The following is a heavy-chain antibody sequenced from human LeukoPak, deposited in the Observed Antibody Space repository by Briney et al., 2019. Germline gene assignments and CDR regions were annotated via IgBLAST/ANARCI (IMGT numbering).Heavy chain of an antibody. CDR1: GYTLTELS. Sequence: ASVKVSCKVSGYTLTELSMHWVRQAPGKGLEWMGGFDPEDGETIYAQKFQGRVTMTEDTSTDTAYMELSSLRSEDTAVYYCATDPTYYGSFDYWGQGTLVTVSS. CDR3: ATDPTYYGSFDY. D-gene: IGHD3-10*01. CDR2: FDPEDGET. V-gene: IGHV1-24*01. J-gene: IGHJ4*02.